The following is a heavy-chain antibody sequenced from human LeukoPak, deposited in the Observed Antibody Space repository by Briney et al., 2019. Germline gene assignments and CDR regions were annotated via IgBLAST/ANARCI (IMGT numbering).Heavy chain of an antibody. D-gene: IGHD3-10*01. CDR1: GFIFSNYR. V-gene: IGHV3-21*01. CDR3: ARDGGGSGRNYYYGLDV. J-gene: IGHJ6*02. CDR2: ISRGSYI. Sequence: GGSLRLSCAASGFIFSNYRMNWVRRAPGKGLEWVSSISRGSYIYYADSVKGRFTTSRDNAKNSLYLQMNSLRAEDTAVYYCARDGGGSGRNYYYGLDVWGQGTTVTVSS.